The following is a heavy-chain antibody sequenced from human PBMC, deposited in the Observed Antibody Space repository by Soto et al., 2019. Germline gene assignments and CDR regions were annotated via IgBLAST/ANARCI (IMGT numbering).Heavy chain of an antibody. CDR2: IWYDGSNK. CDR1: GFTFSSYG. D-gene: IGHD2-15*01. V-gene: IGHV3-33*01. J-gene: IGHJ4*02. CDR3: AREGCSGGSCYPIGE. Sequence: QVQLVESGGGVVQPGRSLRLSCAASGFTFSSYGMHWVRQAPGKGLEWVAVIWYDGSNKYYADSVKGRFTTSRDNSKNTLYLQMNSLRAEDTAVYYCAREGCSGGSCYPIGEWGQGTLVTVSS.